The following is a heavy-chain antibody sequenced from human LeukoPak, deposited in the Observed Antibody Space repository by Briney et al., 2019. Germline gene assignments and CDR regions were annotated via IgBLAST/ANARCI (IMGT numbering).Heavy chain of an antibody. CDR2: INHSGST. CDR3: ARVLGSSSSTHPYYYYCCMDV. Sequence: SETLSLTCAVYGGSFSGYYWSWLRQPPGKGLEWIGDINHSGSTNLNPSLKTRVTISVNTCKNQFSMKLSSVTAADTAVYYCARVLGSSSSTHPYYYYCCMDVWGKGTTVTVSS. D-gene: IGHD6-6*01. V-gene: IGHV4-34*01. CDR1: GGSFSGYY. J-gene: IGHJ6*03.